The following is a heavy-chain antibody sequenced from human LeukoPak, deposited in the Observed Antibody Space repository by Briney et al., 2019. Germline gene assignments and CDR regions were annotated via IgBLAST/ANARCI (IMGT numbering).Heavy chain of an antibody. CDR3: ARHPYDYGDQFDY. V-gene: IGHV4-59*08. CDR2: IYYSGST. J-gene: IGHJ4*02. Sequence: PSETLSLTCTVSGGSNSSYYWSWIRQPPGKGLEWIGYIYYSGSTNYNPSLKSRVTISVDTSKNQFSLKLSSVTAADTAVYYCARHPYDYGDQFDYWGQGTLVTVSS. D-gene: IGHD4-17*01. CDR1: GGSNSSYY.